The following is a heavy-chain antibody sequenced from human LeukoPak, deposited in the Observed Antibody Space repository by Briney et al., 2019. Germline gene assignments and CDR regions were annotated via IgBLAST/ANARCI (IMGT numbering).Heavy chain of an antibody. CDR3: ARGGARGSSAFDV. D-gene: IGHD3-10*01. CDR1: GDSVNDYY. V-gene: IGHV4-59*02. J-gene: IGHJ3*01. CDR2: IYYSGST. Sequence: PSETLSLTCTVSGDSVNDYYWNWLRQPPGKGLEWIGYIYYSGSTDYNPSLKSRVTMSVDTSKNQFSRRLNSVTAADTAVYYCARGGARGSSAFDVWGQGTMVIVSA.